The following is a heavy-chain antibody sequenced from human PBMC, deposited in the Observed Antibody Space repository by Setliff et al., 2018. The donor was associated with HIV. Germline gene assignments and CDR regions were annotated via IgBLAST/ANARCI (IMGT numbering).Heavy chain of an antibody. V-gene: IGHV1-8*01. CDR1: GHTFSNYD. D-gene: IGHD3-10*01. J-gene: IGHJ6*04. Sequence: ASVKVSCKATGHTFSNYDVIWGRRATGQGLEWLGWMNPNSGDTGYSQKFQGRVIMTRDTSISTAYMELSSLTSADTAVNYCASGKGVRGVIITGGLDVWGTGTTVTVSS. CDR2: MNPNSGDT. CDR3: ASGKGVRGVIITGGLDV.